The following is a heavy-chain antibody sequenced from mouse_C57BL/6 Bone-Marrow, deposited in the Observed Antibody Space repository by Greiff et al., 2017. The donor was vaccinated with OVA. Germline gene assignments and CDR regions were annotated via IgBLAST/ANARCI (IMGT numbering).Heavy chain of an antibody. D-gene: IGHD3-2*02. V-gene: IGHV1-50*01. Sequence: QVQLQQPGAELVKPGASVKLSCKASGYTFTSYWMQWVKQRPGQGLEWIGEIDPSDSYPNYNQKFKGKATLTVDTSSSTAYMQLSSLTSEDSAVYYCARWGQLSLYYFDYWGQGTTLTVSS. CDR2: IDPSDSYP. CDR3: ARWGQLSLYYFDY. CDR1: GYTFTSYW. J-gene: IGHJ2*01.